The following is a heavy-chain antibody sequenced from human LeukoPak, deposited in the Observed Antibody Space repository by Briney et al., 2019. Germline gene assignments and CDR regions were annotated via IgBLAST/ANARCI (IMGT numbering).Heavy chain of an antibody. CDR2: ISGSGGGT. J-gene: IGHJ4*02. V-gene: IGHV3-23*01. CDR1: GFTVSSNY. CDR3: AKSATTVTSNFDY. D-gene: IGHD4-17*01. Sequence: LPGGSLRLSCAASGFTVSSNYMSWVRQAPGKGLEWVSGISGSGGGTFYADSVRGRFTISRDNSKNTVYLQMNSLRAEDTAVYYCAKSATTVTSNFDYWGQGTLVTVSS.